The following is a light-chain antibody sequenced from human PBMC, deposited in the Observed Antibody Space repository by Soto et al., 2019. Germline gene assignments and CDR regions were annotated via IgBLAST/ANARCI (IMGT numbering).Light chain of an antibody. CDR3: HSYDSSRSGVV. V-gene: IGLV1-40*01. CDR1: STNIGAYNY. J-gene: IGLJ2*01. Sequence: QSALTQPASMSGAPGQGITISCTGSSTNIGAYNYVHWYQQHPGTAPTLLIYGNNNRPSGVPDRFSGSKSGNAASLAITGLQSEDEADYYCHSYDSSRSGVVFGGGTKVTVL. CDR2: GNN.